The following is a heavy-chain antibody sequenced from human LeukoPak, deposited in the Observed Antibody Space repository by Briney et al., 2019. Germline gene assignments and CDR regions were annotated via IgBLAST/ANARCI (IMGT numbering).Heavy chain of an antibody. Sequence: GGSLRLSCAASGFTFSSYAMSWGRQAPGKGLEWVSAISGSGGSTYYADSVKGRFTIPRDNSKNTLYLQMNSLRAEDTAVYYCAKDQRELLPLDYWGQGTLVTVSS. CDR3: AKDQRELLPLDY. CDR2: ISGSGGST. D-gene: IGHD1-26*01. CDR1: GFTFSSYA. V-gene: IGHV3-23*01. J-gene: IGHJ4*02.